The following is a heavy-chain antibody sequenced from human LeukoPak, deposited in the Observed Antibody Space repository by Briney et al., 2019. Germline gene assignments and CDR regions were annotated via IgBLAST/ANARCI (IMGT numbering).Heavy chain of an antibody. CDR3: ARGPEWYYFDY. CDR2: IYYSGSA. V-gene: IGHV4-59*08. J-gene: IGHJ4*02. Sequence: PSETLSLTCTVSGGSISSYYWSWIRQPPGKGLEWIGYIYYSGSATYSPSLKSRVTISVDTSKNQFSLRLSSVTAADTAVYYCARGPEWYYFDYWGQGTLVTVSS. D-gene: IGHD3-3*01. CDR1: GGSISSYY.